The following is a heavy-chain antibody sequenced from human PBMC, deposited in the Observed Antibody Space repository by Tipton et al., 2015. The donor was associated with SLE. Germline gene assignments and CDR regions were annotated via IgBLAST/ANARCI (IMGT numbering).Heavy chain of an antibody. CDR3: ARSPSILPAASDVFDI. J-gene: IGHJ3*02. D-gene: IGHD2-15*01. CDR1: RGSFSGYY. CDR2: TTHSGKT. Sequence: TLSLTCAVYRGSFSGYYWSWIRRPPGKGLEWIGETTHSGKTDYNPSLKSRVTISADTSKNQFSLRLNSATAADTAVYFCARSPSILPAASDVFDIWGQGTVVTVSS. V-gene: IGHV4-34*01.